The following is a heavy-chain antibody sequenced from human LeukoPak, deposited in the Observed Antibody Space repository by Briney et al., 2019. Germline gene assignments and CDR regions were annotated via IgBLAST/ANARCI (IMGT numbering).Heavy chain of an antibody. CDR1: GRSLTPYS. Sequence: ASVNVSCKISGRSLTPYSIHWVRQAPGKGLEGMGFIDHEDGSPTYAQTFQSRFTMTEDRSVDTHYMQLSDLRSEDTAVYYCATTALCAYCGFDIWGQGTMLTVSS. D-gene: IGHD2-15*01. V-gene: IGHV1-24*01. CDR3: ATTALCAYCGFDI. CDR2: IDHEDGSP. J-gene: IGHJ3*02.